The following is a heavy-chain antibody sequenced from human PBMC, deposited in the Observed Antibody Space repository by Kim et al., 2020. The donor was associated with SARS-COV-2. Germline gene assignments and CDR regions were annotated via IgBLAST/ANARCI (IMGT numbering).Heavy chain of an antibody. CDR3: ARDRGWFDAFDI. J-gene: IGHJ3*02. V-gene: IGHV3-30*04. Sequence: GGSLRLSCAASGFTFSSYTMHWVRQSPGKGLEWVAVISFDGSNNNYVDSVKGRFTISRDNSKNTLYLQMNSLRAEDTAVYYCARDRGWFDAFDIWGQGTMVSVSS. CDR1: GFTFSSYT. D-gene: IGHD6-19*01. CDR2: ISFDGSNN.